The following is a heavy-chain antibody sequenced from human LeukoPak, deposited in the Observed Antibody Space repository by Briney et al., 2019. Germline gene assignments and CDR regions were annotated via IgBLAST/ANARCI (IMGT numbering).Heavy chain of an antibody. V-gene: IGHV4-30-2*01. Sequence: SETLSLTCTVSGGSISSGGYYWSWIRQPPGKGLEWIGYIYHSGSTYYNPSLKSRVTISVDRSKNQFSLKLSSVTAADTAVYYCAREVQGGGTTLSNWFDPWGQGTLVTVSS. CDR3: AREVQGGGTTLSNWFDP. CDR1: GGSISSGGYY. CDR2: IYHSGST. D-gene: IGHD1-7*01. J-gene: IGHJ5*02.